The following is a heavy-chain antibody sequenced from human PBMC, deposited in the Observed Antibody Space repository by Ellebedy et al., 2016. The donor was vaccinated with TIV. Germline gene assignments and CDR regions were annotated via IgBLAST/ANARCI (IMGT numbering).Heavy chain of an antibody. CDR3: ARGRPGGMDV. D-gene: IGHD1-14*01. V-gene: IGHV4-30-2*01. CDR1: GGSISSGGYS. Sequence: MPSETLSLTCAVSGGSISSGGYSWSWIRQPPGKGLEWIGYIYHSGSTYYNPSLKSRVTISVDRSKNQFSLKLSPVTAADTAVYYCARGRPGGMDVWGQGTTVTVSS. CDR2: IYHSGST. J-gene: IGHJ6*02.